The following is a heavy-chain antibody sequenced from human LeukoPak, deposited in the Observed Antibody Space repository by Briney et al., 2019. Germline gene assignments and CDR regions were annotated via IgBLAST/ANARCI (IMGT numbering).Heavy chain of an antibody. J-gene: IGHJ4*02. V-gene: IGHV3-64*01. CDR2: IRSAGSST. CDR1: GFIFSAYI. CDR3: TRRYGGHSGWAGYHDS. D-gene: IGHD6-19*01. Sequence: GGSLRLSCVASGFIFSAYIMHWVRQAPGKGLEYVSAIRSAGSSTFYPNSVKGRFTISRDNSKSTLYLQMGSLRAEDTAVYYCTRRYGGHSGWAGYHDSWGQGTLVTVSS.